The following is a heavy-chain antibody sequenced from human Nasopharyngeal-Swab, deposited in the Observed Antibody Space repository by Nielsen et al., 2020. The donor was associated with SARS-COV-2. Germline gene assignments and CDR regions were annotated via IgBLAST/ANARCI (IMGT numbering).Heavy chain of an antibody. CDR1: GGSISSSSYY. CDR2: IYYSGST. D-gene: IGHD3-22*01. CDR3: ARVGYYDSSGPRGWFDP. Sequence: GSLRLSCTVSGGSISSSSYYWGWIRQPPGKGLEWIGSIYYSGSTYYNPSLKSRVTISVDTSKNQFSLKLSSVTAADTAVYYCARVGYYDSSGPRGWFDPWGQGTLVTVSS. V-gene: IGHV4-39*01. J-gene: IGHJ5*02.